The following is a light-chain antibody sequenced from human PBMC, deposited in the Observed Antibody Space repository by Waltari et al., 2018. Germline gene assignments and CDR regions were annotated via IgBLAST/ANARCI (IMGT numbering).Light chain of an antibody. J-gene: IGLJ3*02. V-gene: IGLV2-14*03. Sequence: QSALTQPASVSGSPGQSITISCAGIGTAIATSDFVSWYQHHPDRAPQVIIYDVTNRPSGISARFSASTSADTASLTISGLQAEDEGDYYCASQRPDGVVLFGGGTRVTVL. CDR3: ASQRPDGVVL. CDR2: DVT. CDR1: GTAIATSDF.